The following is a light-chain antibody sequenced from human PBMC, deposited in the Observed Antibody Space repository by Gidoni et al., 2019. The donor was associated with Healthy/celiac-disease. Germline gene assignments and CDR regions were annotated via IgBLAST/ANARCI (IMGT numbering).Light chain of an antibody. J-gene: IGKJ4*01. CDR3: QQRSNWTPEVT. CDR2: DAS. V-gene: IGKV3-11*01. CDR1: QSVSSY. Sequence: ELVLTQSPATLSLSPGERATLSCRASQSVSSYLAWYQQKPGQAPRLLIYDASNRATGIPARFSGSGSGTDFTLTISSLEPEDFAVYYCQQRSNWTPEVTFGGGTKVEIK.